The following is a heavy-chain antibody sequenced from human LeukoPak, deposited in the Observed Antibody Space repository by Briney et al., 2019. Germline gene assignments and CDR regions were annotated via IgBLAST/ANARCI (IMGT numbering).Heavy chain of an antibody. CDR1: GFTFSSYG. Sequence: GGSLRLSCAASGFTFSSYGMSWVRQAPGKGLEWVSGISDSGGSTYYADSVKGRFTISRDNSKNTLYLQMNSLRAGDTAVYYCSKDLADCGGDCSLGAFDIWGQGTMVTVSS. CDR2: ISDSGGST. J-gene: IGHJ3*02. V-gene: IGHV3-23*01. D-gene: IGHD2-21*02. CDR3: SKDLADCGGDCSLGAFDI.